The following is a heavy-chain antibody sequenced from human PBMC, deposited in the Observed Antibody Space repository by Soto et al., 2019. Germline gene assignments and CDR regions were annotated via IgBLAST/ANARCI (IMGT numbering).Heavy chain of an antibody. J-gene: IGHJ4*02. CDR2: VHDSGRT. D-gene: IGHD5-18*01. V-gene: IGHV4-4*02. CDR3: ARNRGYSQGD. CDR1: GGSISNNW. Sequence: QMQLQESGPGLVKPSGTLSLTCTISGGSISNNWWSWVRQPPGKGLEWIGEVHDSGRTHYNPSLQNRLIISIDTSKNQFSLSVSSVTAADTAVYYCARNRGYSQGDWGQGTLVTVSS.